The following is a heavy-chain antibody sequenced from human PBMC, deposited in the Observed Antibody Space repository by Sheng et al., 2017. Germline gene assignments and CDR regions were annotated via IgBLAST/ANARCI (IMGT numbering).Heavy chain of an antibody. J-gene: IGHJ6*02. CDR3: ARSYYYGMDV. Sequence: EVQLVESGGGLIQPGGSLRLSCAASGFTVRSNHVSWVRQAPGKGLEWVSVFYSGGSTYYADSVKGRFTISRDNSKNTLYLQMNSLRAEDTGVYYCARSYYYGMDVWGQGTTVTVSS. V-gene: IGHV3-53*01. CDR1: GFTVRSNH. CDR2: FYSGGST.